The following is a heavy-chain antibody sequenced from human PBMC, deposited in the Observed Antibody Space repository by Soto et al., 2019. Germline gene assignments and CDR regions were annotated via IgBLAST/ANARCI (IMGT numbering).Heavy chain of an antibody. CDR1: GFTLSSYS. CDR2: ISSSSSYI. V-gene: IGHV3-21*01. D-gene: IGHD2-15*01. CDR3: ARAGCSGGSCYSYYFDY. J-gene: IGHJ4*02. Sequence: EVQLVESGGGLVKPGGSLRLSCAASGFTLSSYSMNWVRQAPGKGLEWVSSISSSSSYIYYADSVKGRFTISRDNAKNSLYLQMNSLRAEDTAVYYCARAGCSGGSCYSYYFDYWGQGTLVTVSS.